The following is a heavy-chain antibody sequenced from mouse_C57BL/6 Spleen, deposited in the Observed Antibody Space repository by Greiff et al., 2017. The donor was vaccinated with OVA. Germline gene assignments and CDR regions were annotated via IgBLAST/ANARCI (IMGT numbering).Heavy chain of an antibody. Sequence: QVQLQQSGAELVRPGTSVKVSCKASGYAFTNYLIEWVKQRPGQGLEWIGVINPGRGGTNYNEKFKGKATLTADKSSSTAYMQLSSLTSEDSAVYFCARWGSGYFDYWGQGTTLTVSS. V-gene: IGHV1-54*01. J-gene: IGHJ2*01. CDR1: GYAFTNYL. CDR2: INPGRGGT. D-gene: IGHD3-1*01. CDR3: ARWGSGYFDY.